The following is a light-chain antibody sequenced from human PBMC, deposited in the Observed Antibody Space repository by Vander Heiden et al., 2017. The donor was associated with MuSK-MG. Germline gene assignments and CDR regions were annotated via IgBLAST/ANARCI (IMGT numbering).Light chain of an antibody. V-gene: IGKV1-39*01. CDR3: QQSYSTPQT. CDR1: QSISSY. Sequence: DIQMTQSPSSLSASVGDRVTITCRASQSISSYLNWYQQKPGKAPKPLIYGASSLQSGVPSRFSRSGSGTDFTLTMSRLQPEDFATYYCQQSYSTPQTFGQGTKVEIK. J-gene: IGKJ1*01. CDR2: GAS.